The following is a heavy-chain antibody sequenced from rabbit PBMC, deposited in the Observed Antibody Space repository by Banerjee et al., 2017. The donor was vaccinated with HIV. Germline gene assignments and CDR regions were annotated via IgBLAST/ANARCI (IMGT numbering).Heavy chain of an antibody. Sequence: QLEESGGGLVQPEGSLTLTCTVSGFSFSSSYYIYWVRQAPGKGLEWIACIYDGISTKTYYATWAKGRFTISKTSSTTVTLQMTSLTAADTATYFCARGTSGSSYFYFNLWGPGTLVTVS. V-gene: IGHV1S45*01. CDR2: IYDGISTKT. J-gene: IGHJ4*01. CDR3: ARGTSGSSYFYFNL. CDR1: GFSFSSSYY. D-gene: IGHD8-1*01.